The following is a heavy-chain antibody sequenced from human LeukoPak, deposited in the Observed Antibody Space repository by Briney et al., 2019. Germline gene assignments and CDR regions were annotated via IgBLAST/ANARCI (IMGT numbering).Heavy chain of an antibody. Sequence: PGGSLRLSCAASGFTFINYAMSWVREAPGRGLEWVAVITADSYNTYYIDSVKGRFTVSRDNSKNTVYLQMNSLRAGDTAVYYCTRCDTEAYSRRSFDYWGQGTLVTVSS. CDR3: TRCDTEAYSRRSFDY. V-gene: IGHV3-23*03. CDR1: GFTFINYA. J-gene: IGHJ4*02. CDR2: ITADSYNT. D-gene: IGHD2-15*01.